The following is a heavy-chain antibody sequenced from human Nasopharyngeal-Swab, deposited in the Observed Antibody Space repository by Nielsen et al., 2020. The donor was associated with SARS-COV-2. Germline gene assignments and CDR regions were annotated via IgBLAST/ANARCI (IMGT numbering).Heavy chain of an antibody. CDR2: ISADGDKP. Sequence: GGSLRLSCAASGFTFDHYAMHWVGQAPGKGREWVWVISADGDKPYCEDSVKGRLFISRDNSKRSLYLQMNSLGSEDTALYYCAKDSVAMAGGHHYYYDMEVWGQGTTVTVSS. CDR1: GFTFDHYA. D-gene: IGHD6-19*01. J-gene: IGHJ6*02. CDR3: AKDSVAMAGGHHYYYDMEV. V-gene: IGHV3-43*02.